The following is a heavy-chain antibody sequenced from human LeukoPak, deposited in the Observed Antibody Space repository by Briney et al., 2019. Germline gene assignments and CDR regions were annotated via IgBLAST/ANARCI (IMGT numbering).Heavy chain of an antibody. CDR1: GYSISSGYY. D-gene: IGHD6-19*01. V-gene: IGHV4-38-2*02. J-gene: IGHJ4*02. CDR3: ARRDSSGWSYFDY. Sequence: SETLSLTCTVSGYSISSGYYWGWIRQPPGKGLEWIGSIYHSGSTYYNPSLKSRVTISVDTSKNQFSLKLSSVTAADTAVYYCARRDSSGWSYFDYWGQGTLVTVSS. CDR2: IYHSGST.